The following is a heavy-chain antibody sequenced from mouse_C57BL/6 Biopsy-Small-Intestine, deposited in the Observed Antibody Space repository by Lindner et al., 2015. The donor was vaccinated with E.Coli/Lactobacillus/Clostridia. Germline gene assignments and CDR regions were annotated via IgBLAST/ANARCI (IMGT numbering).Heavy chain of an antibody. D-gene: IGHD2-12*01. CDR2: INPSTGGT. Sequence: VQLQESGPELVKPGASVKISCKASGYSFTGYYMNWVKQSPEKSLEWIGEINPSTGGTTYNQKFKAKATLTVDKPSSTAYMQLKSLTSEDSAVYYCARGTLRGYFDVWGTGTTVTVSS. J-gene: IGHJ1*03. CDR1: GYSFTGYY. V-gene: IGHV1-42*01. CDR3: ARGTLRGYFDV.